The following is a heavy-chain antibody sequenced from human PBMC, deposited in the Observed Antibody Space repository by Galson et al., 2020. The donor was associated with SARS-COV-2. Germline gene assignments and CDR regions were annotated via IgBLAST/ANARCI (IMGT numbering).Heavy chain of an antibody. CDR1: GYTLTALS. D-gene: IGHD3-10*01. CDR3: AIGFYYGSGSYYYGLDV. Sequence: ASVKVSCKVSGYTLTALSMHWVRQAPGKGLEWMGGFDPKDGETVYAQKFQGRVTMTEDTSTGTAYMELSSLRSDDTAVYYCAIGFYYGSGSYYYGLDVWGQGTTVTVSS. V-gene: IGHV1-24*01. J-gene: IGHJ6*02. CDR2: FDPKDGET.